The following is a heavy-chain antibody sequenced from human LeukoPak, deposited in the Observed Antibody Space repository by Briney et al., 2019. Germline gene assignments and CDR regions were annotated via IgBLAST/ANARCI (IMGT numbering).Heavy chain of an antibody. D-gene: IGHD3-10*01. V-gene: IGHV3-23*01. CDR3: AKGESHPKYYFDY. CDR1: GFTFSTYA. CDR2: ISGSDGST. Sequence: QPGGSLDLSCAASGFTFSTYAMRWVRQAPGKGLEWVSSISGSDGSTYYADSVKGRFTISRDNSKNTLYLQMNSLRAEDTAVYYCAKGESHPKYYFDYWGQGTLVTVSS. J-gene: IGHJ4*02.